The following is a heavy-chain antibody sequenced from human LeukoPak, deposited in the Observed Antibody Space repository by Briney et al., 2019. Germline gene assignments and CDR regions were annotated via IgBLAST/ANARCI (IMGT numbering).Heavy chain of an antibody. V-gene: IGHV3-21*01. J-gene: IGHJ4*02. CDR1: GFTFSSYK. D-gene: IGHD2-15*01. CDR3: ARVHGGYPFDQ. CDR2: ISSSSSYI. Sequence: GSLRLSCVASGFTFSSYKMNWVRQAPGKVLEWVSSISSSSSYIDYADSVKGRFNISRDNVKNSLYLQMNGLRAEDTAVYYCARVHGGYPFDQWGQGTLVTVSS.